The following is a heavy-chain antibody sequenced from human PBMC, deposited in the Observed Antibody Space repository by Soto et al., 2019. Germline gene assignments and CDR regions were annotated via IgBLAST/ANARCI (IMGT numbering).Heavy chain of an antibody. D-gene: IGHD3-16*01. J-gene: IGHJ4*02. V-gene: IGHV3-23*01. CDR2: MRADGVST. Sequence: HPGGSLRLSCAASGFIFSSYAMSWVRQAPGKGLEWVSAMRADGVSTYYAGSVKGRFTISRDNSKNTLHLQMNGLGVEDTAVYYCMRGISAPDYWGQGTLVTVSS. CDR3: MRGISAPDY. CDR1: GFIFSSYA.